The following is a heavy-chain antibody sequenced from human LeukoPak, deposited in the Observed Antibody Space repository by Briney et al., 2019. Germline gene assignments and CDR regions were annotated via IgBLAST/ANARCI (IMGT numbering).Heavy chain of an antibody. D-gene: IGHD3-3*01. CDR3: ASSHYDFWSGYRFDP. J-gene: IGHJ5*02. V-gene: IGHV4-59*12. CDR1: GGSISSYY. CDR2: IYYSGST. Sequence: PSETLSLTCTVSGGSISSYYWSWIRQPPGKGLEWIGYIYYSGSTNYNPSLKSRVTISVDTSKNQFSLKLSSVTAADTAVYYCASSHYDFWSGYRFDPWGQGTLVTVSS.